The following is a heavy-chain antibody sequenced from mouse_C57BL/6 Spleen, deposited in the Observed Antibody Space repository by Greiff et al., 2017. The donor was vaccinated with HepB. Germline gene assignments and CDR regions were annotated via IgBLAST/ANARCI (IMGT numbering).Heavy chain of an antibody. J-gene: IGHJ1*03. D-gene: IGHD1-1*01. V-gene: IGHV5-12*01. Sequence: EVKLMESGGGLVQPGGSLKLSCAASGFTFSDYYMYWVRQTPEKRLEWVAYISNGGGSTYYPDTVKGRFTISRDNAKNTLYLQMSRLKSEDTAMYYCARGGYYGSSYVMYFDVWGTGTTVTVSS. CDR3: ARGGYYGSSYVMYFDV. CDR2: ISNGGGST. CDR1: GFTFSDYY.